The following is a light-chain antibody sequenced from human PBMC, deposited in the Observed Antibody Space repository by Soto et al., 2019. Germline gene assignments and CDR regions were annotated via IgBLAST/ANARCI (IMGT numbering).Light chain of an antibody. CDR1: QDISDY. CDR2: AAS. V-gene: IGKV1-9*01. Sequence: DIQLTQSPSFLSASVGDRVTITCRASQDISDYLAWYQQRPGKAPKLLIYAASTLQSGVPSRFSGSGSGTEFTLTISSLQPEDFATYSCQQHNSYPLTFGRGTKVEIK. CDR3: QQHNSYPLT. J-gene: IGKJ4*01.